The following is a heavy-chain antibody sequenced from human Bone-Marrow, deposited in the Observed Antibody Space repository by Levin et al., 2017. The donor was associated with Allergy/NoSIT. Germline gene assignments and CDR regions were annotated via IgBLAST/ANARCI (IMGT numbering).Heavy chain of an antibody. CDR3: ARYNWNDFGGAFDI. J-gene: IGHJ3*02. D-gene: IGHD1-20*01. CDR1: GFTFGSYS. CDR2: ISSSSSAI. Sequence: LSLTCAASGFTFGSYSMNWVRQAPGKGLEWVSYISSSSSAIYYADSVKGRFTVSRDNAKNSLYLQTNSLRDEDTAVYHCARYNWNDFGGAFDIWGQGTTVTVSS. V-gene: IGHV3-48*02.